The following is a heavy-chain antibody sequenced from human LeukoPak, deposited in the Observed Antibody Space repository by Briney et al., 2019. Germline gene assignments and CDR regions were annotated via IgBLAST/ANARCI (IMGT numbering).Heavy chain of an antibody. D-gene: IGHD4-17*01. V-gene: IGHV3-53*01. J-gene: IGHJ4*02. CDR1: GFTVSSNS. Sequence: GGSLRLSGTGSGFTVSSNSMSWVRQAPGKGLEWVSFIYSGGNTHYSDSVKGRFTISRDNSKNTLYLQMNTLRAEDTAVYYCARRAGEYSHPYDYWGQGTLVTVSS. CDR3: ARRAGEYSHPYDY. CDR2: IYSGGNT.